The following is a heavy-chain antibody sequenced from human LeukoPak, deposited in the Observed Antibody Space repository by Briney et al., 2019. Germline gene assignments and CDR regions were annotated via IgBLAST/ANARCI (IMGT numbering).Heavy chain of an antibody. CDR2: ISDSGSST. CDR3: AREGYYGSGSPPSLYFDF. CDR1: GFTFSSYA. D-gene: IGHD3-10*01. J-gene: IGHJ4*02. V-gene: IGHV3-23*01. Sequence: GGSLRLSCAASGFTFSSYAMSWVRHTPGKGLEWVSSISDSGSSTYYADSVKGRFTISRDNSRSTLYLQMNSLRPEDTAIYYCAREGYYGSGSPPSLYFDFWGQGTLVTVSS.